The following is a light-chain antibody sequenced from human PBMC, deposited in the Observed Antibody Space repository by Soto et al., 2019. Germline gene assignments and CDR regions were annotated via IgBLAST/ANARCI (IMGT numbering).Light chain of an antibody. CDR2: YNN. V-gene: IGLV1-51*01. CDR3: VAWDSRLTTVL. Sequence: QSVLTQPPSVSAAPGQTVTISCSGSSSNIGNNYVSWYQQFPGTAPKLLIYYNNKRPSGIPDRFSGSNSGSSATLGITGLQTGDEADYYCVAWDSRLTTVLFGGGTKLTVL. J-gene: IGLJ2*01. CDR1: SSNIGNNY.